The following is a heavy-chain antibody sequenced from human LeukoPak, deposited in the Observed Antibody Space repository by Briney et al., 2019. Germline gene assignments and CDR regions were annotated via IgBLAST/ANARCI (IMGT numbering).Heavy chain of an antibody. CDR2: IYPGDSDT. J-gene: IGHJ4*02. CDR3: ARGGQPQDSLVRGYFDY. CDR1: GYSFTSYR. D-gene: IGHD3-10*01. V-gene: IGHV5-51*01. Sequence: GESLKISCKGSGYSFTSYRIGWVRQMPGKGLEWMGIIYPGDSDTRYSPSFQGQVTISADKSISTAYLQWSSLKASDTAMYYCARGGQPQDSLVRGYFDYWGQGTLVNVSS.